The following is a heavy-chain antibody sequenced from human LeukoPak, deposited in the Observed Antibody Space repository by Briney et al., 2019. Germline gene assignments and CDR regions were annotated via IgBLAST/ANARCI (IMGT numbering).Heavy chain of an antibody. V-gene: IGHV3-7*01. CDR2: TKQDGSEK. Sequence: GGSLRLSCAASGFTFSSYWMSWVRQAPGKGLEWVANTKQDGSEKYYVDSVKGRFTISRDNAKNSLYLQMNSLRAEDTAVYYCARAGITMVRGVISYYWGQGTLVTVSS. J-gene: IGHJ4*02. CDR1: GFTFSSYW. CDR3: ARAGITMVRGVISYY. D-gene: IGHD3-10*01.